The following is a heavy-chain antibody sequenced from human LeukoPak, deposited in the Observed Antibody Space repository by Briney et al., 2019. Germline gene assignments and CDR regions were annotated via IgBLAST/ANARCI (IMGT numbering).Heavy chain of an antibody. CDR1: GGSISSYY. CDR2: IYYSGST. Sequence: SETLSLTCTVSGGSISSYYWSWIRQPPGKGLEWIGYIYYSGSTNYNPSLKSRVTISVDTSKNQFSLKLSSVTAADTAVYYCARSEHCSGGSCYGDSFDIWGQGTMVTVSS. CDR3: ARSEHCSGGSCYGDSFDI. V-gene: IGHV4-59*01. D-gene: IGHD2-15*01. J-gene: IGHJ3*02.